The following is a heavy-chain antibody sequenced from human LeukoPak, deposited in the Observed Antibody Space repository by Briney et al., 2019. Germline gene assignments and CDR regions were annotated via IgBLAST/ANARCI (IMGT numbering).Heavy chain of an antibody. CDR3: ARVLKGWLQTSGAFDI. CDR1: GYSISSGYY. CDR2: INHSGST. V-gene: IGHV4-38-2*02. Sequence: SETLSLTCTVSGYSISSGYYWSWIRQPPGKGLEWIGEINHSGSTNYNPSLKSRVTISVDTSKNQFSLKLSSVTAADTAVYYCARVLKGWLQTSGAFDIWGQGTMVTVSS. D-gene: IGHD5-24*01. J-gene: IGHJ3*02.